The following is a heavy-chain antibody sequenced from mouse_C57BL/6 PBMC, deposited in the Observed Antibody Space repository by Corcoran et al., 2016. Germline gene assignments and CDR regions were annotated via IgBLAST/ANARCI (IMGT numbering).Heavy chain of an antibody. V-gene: IGHV1-80*01. J-gene: IGHJ3*01. Sequence: QVQLQQSGAELVKPGASVKISCKASGYAFSSYWMNWVKQRPGKGLEWIGQIYPGDGDTNYNGKFKGKATLTADKSSSTPYMQLSSLTSEDSAVYFCAREHYGSTWFAYWGQGTLVTVSA. D-gene: IGHD1-1*01. CDR1: GYAFSSYW. CDR2: IYPGDGDT. CDR3: AREHYGSTWFAY.